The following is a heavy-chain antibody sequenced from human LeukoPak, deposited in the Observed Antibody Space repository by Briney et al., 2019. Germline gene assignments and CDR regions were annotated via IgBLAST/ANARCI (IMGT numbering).Heavy chain of an antibody. CDR1: GGSISSGSYY. CDR3: ARTGYSSDNDY. V-gene: IGHV4-61*02. Sequence: SQTLSLTCTVSGGSISSGSYYWSWIRQPAGKGLEWIGRIYTSGSTNYNPSLKSRFTISVDTSKNQFSLKLSSVTAADTAVYYCARTGYSSDNDYWGQGTLVTVSS. CDR2: IYTSGST. J-gene: IGHJ4*02. D-gene: IGHD6-19*01.